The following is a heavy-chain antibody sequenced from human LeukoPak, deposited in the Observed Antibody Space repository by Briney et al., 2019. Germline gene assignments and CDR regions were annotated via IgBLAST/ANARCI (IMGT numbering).Heavy chain of an antibody. Sequence: TSQTLSLTCTVSGGSISSDSYYWSWIRQRPGQGLEWIGYIYYSGSTYYNPSLKSRVTISVDTSKNQFSLKLSSVTAADTAVYYCARNYYFDYWGQGTLVTVSS. V-gene: IGHV4-31*03. J-gene: IGHJ4*02. CDR1: GGSISSDSYY. CDR2: IYYSGST. CDR3: ARNYYFDY.